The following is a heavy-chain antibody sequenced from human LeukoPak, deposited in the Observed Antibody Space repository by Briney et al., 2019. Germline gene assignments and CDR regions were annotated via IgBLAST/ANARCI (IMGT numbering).Heavy chain of an antibody. CDR3: ARDAEGSSGFDY. CDR1: GYSISSGYY. V-gene: IGHV4-4*07. Sequence: SETLSLTCAVSGYSISSGYYWGWIRQPAGKGLEWIGRIYTSGSTNYNPSLKSRVTMSVDTSKNQFSLKLSSVTAADTAVYYCARDAEGSSGFDYWGQGTLVTVSS. J-gene: IGHJ4*02. D-gene: IGHD6-6*01. CDR2: IYTSGST.